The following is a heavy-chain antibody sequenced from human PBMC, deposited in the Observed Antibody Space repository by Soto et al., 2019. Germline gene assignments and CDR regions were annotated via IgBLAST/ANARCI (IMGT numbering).Heavy chain of an antibody. J-gene: IGHJ4*02. CDR1: GFTFSSYA. Sequence: GGSLRLSCAASGFTFSSYAMSWVRQAPGKGLEWVSAISGSGGSTYYADSVKGRFTISRDNSKNTLYLQMNSLRAEDTAVYYCAKALGGDYYGSGSYYRYWGQGTLVTVSS. V-gene: IGHV3-23*01. CDR2: ISGSGGST. CDR3: AKALGGDYYGSGSYYRY. D-gene: IGHD3-10*01.